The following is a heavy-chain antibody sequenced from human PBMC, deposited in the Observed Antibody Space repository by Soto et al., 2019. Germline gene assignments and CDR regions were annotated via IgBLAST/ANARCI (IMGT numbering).Heavy chain of an antibody. Sequence: QVQLVQSGAEVKKPGSSVKVSCKASGGTFSSYAISWVRQAPGQGLEWMGGITPIFGTANYAQKFQGRVTITADESTRTAYMELSSLRSEDTAVYYCARTLYYYDSSGYYYAFWGQGTLVTVSS. D-gene: IGHD3-22*01. CDR2: ITPIFGTA. CDR3: ARTLYYYDSSGYYYAF. V-gene: IGHV1-69*01. J-gene: IGHJ4*02. CDR1: GGTFSSYA.